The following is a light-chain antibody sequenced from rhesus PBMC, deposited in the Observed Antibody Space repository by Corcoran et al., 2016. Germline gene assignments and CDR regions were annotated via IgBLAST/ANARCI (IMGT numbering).Light chain of an antibody. J-gene: IGKJ2*01. V-gene: IGKV3-10*01. CDR3: YQHSSGYS. CDR1: QSVSSY. CDR2: GAS. Sequence: QVILTQSPATLSLSPGERATLSCRASQSVSSYLAWYQQKPGQAPRHLIYGASSRANGIPDRCSGSGSGTDFTLTISNLEPEDGGVYHCYQHSSGYSFGQGTKVEIK.